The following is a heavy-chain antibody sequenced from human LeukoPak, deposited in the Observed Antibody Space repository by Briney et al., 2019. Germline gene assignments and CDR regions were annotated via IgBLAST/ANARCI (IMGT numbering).Heavy chain of an antibody. V-gene: IGHV3-48*03. D-gene: IGHD7-27*01. Sequence: GGSLRLSCAASGFTFSSYEMNWVRQAPGKGPEWVSYISSSGSTIYYADSVKGRFTISRDNAKNSLYLQMNSLRAVDTAVYYCATLGDAFDIWGQGTMVTVSS. CDR1: GFTFSSYE. CDR2: ISSSGSTI. J-gene: IGHJ3*02. CDR3: ATLGDAFDI.